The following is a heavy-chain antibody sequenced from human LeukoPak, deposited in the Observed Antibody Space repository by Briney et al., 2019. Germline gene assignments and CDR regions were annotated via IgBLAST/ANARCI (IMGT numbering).Heavy chain of an antibody. J-gene: IGHJ3*02. Sequence: PGRSLRLSCAASGFTFSSYGMHWVRQAPGKGLEWVAVIWYDGSKKYYADYVKGRFTISRDNSKNTLHLQMNSLRAEDTALYYCARDRYGATPDAFDIWGQGTMVTVSS. D-gene: IGHD4-17*01. CDR2: IWYDGSKK. CDR3: ARDRYGATPDAFDI. V-gene: IGHV3-33*01. CDR1: GFTFSSYG.